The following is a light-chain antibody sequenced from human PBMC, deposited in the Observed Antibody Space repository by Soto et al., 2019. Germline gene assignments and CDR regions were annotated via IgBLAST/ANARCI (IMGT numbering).Light chain of an antibody. J-gene: IGLJ1*01. Sequence: SYELTQPPSVSVAAGQTTRITFGGNNIGSKSVHWYHQKPGQAPVLGVYDDSDRPSGIPERFSGSNSGNTGTLNISRAEAGDEADYYRQVWDSSSAHYVSGTGTKVTVL. CDR2: DDS. CDR3: QVWDSSSAHYV. V-gene: IGLV3-21*02. CDR1: NIGSKS.